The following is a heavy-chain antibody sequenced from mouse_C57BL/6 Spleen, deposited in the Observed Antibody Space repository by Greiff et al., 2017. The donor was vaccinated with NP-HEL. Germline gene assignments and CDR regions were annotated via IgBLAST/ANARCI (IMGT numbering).Heavy chain of an antibody. V-gene: IGHV1-50*01. CDR2: IDPSDSYT. D-gene: IGHD3-2*02. CDR1: GYTFTSYW. Sequence: QVQLQQPGAELVKPGASVKLSCKASGYTFTSYWMQWVKQRPGQGLEWIGEIDPSDSYTNYNQKFKGKATLTVDTSSSTAYMQLSSLTSEDSAVYDCARGGDSSGYDYYAMDYWGQGTSVTVSS. CDR3: ARGGDSSGYDYYAMDY. J-gene: IGHJ4*01.